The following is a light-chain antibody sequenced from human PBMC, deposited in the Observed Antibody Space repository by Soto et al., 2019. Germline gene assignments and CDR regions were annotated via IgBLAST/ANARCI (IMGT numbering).Light chain of an antibody. Sequence: EIVMTQSPATLSVSPGESATLSCRASQSVSSNLAWYQQRPGQAPRLLIYGASTRATGIAARFSGSGSGREFTLTISSLQSEGFAVYECQQYSDWFTFGQGIKLAIK. CDR2: GAS. CDR3: QQYSDWFT. V-gene: IGKV3-15*01. J-gene: IGKJ2*01. CDR1: QSVSSN.